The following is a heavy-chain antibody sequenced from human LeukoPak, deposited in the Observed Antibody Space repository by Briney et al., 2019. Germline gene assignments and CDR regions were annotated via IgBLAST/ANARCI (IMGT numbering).Heavy chain of an antibody. CDR3: VRGNVKHYHSVADEYYYYMDV. V-gene: IGHV4-34*01. CDR1: GDSFSGFY. CDR2: ISYSGTP. Sequence: SETLFVTCGVYGDSFSGFYWTWVRQAPGKGLEWIGEISYSGTPRYNPSLNSRITITLDTSKKQISLNLSPVTAADTAVYYCVRGNVKHYHSVADEYYYYMDVWGKGTAVIVTS. J-gene: IGHJ6*03. D-gene: IGHD6-19*01.